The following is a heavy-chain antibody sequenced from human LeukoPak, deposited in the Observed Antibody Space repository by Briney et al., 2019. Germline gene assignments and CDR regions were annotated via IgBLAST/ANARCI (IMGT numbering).Heavy chain of an antibody. CDR1: GGSISSGGYS. CDR2: IYHSGST. CDR3: ARDLDY. J-gene: IGHJ4*02. V-gene: IGHV4-30-2*01. Sequence: SETLSLTCAVSGGSISSGGYSWSWIRQPPGKGLEWIGYIYHSGSTYYNPSLKSRVTISVDRSKNLFSLKLSSVTAADTAVYYCARDLDYWGQGTLVTVSS.